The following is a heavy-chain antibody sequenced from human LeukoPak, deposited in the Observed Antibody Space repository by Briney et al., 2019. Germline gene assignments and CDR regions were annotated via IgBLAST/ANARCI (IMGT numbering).Heavy chain of an antibody. J-gene: IGHJ5*02. CDR3: ASRWSGES. V-gene: IGHV3-74*01. CDR2: INSDGTTT. Sequence: GGSLRLSCAASGFTFSSYWMHWVRPAPGKGLLWVSHINSDGTTTSYADSVKGRFTISRDNAKNTLYLQMNSLRAEDTAVYYCASRWSGESWGQGTLVTVSS. D-gene: IGHD2-15*01. CDR1: GFTFSSYW.